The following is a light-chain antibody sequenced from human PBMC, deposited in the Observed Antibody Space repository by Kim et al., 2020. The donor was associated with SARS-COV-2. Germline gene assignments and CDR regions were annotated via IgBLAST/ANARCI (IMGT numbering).Light chain of an antibody. J-gene: IGKJ1*01. CDR1: QDINNY. Sequence: DFQMTQSPSSLSASVGDRVTITCRASQDINNYLAWYQQKPGEIPKLLIYSASALQSGVPSRFSGSGSGTDFTLAINGLQPEDVGTYYCQKYGSGPRTFGQGTKVDIK. V-gene: IGKV1-27*01. CDR3: QKYGSGPRT. CDR2: SAS.